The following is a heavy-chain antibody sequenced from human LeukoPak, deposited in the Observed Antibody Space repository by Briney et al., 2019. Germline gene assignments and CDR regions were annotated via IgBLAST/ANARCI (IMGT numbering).Heavy chain of an antibody. CDR1: GFTFISYP. J-gene: IGHJ4*02. V-gene: IGHV3-21*01. Sequence: TGGSLRLSFSTPGFTFISYPITGVPRPPGRGLEGVPPFKRGSYYIFYADSVKGRFTISRDNGKNSLSLQMNSLRAEDTAVYYCARDRGGRVVVTATYFDSWGQGTLVTVSS. CDR2: FKRGSYYI. D-gene: IGHD2-21*02. CDR3: ARDRGGRVVVTATYFDS.